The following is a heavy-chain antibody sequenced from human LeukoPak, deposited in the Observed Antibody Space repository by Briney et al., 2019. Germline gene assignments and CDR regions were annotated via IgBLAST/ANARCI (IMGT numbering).Heavy chain of an antibody. V-gene: IGHV3-30*02. Sequence: GGSLRLSCAASGFTFSSYGMHWVRQAPGKGLEWVAFIRYDGSNKYYADSVKGRFTISRDNSKNTLYLQMNNLRAEDTAVYYCAKDRRLGIVVVITGYFDCWGQGTLVTVSS. CDR3: AKDRRLGIVVVITGYFDC. D-gene: IGHD3-22*01. CDR1: GFTFSSYG. J-gene: IGHJ4*02. CDR2: IRYDGSNK.